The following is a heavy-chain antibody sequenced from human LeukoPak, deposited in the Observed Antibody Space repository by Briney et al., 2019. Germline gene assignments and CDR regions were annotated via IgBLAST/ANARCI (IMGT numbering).Heavy chain of an antibody. D-gene: IGHD3-10*01. V-gene: IGHV3-30-3*01. CDR2: ISYDGSNK. CDR1: GFTFSSYA. J-gene: IGHJ4*02. CDR3: ARVYNDLWFGELYFDY. Sequence: PGRSLRLSCAASGFTFSSYAMHWVRQAPGKGLEWVAVISYDGSNKHYADSVKGRFTISRDNSKNTLYLQMNSLRAEDTAVYYCARVYNDLWFGELYFDYWGQGTLVTVSS.